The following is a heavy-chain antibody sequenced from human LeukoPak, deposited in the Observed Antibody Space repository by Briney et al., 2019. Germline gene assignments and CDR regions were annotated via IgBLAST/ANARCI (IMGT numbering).Heavy chain of an antibody. CDR3: AMTGYSSSWPLYY. D-gene: IGHD6-13*01. CDR1: GYTFTSYY. J-gene: IGHJ4*02. V-gene: IGHV1-46*01. Sequence: ASVKVSCKASGYTFTSYYMHGVRQAPGQGVEWMGLINPSGGSTSYAQKFQGRATMTRDTSTSTVYMELSSLRSEDTAVYYCAMTGYSSSWPLYYWGQGTLVTVSS. CDR2: INPSGGST.